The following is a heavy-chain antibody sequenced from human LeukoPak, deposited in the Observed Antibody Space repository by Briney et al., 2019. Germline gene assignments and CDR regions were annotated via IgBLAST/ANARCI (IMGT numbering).Heavy chain of an antibody. CDR3: ARKLGTVDDY. D-gene: IGHD7-27*01. Sequence: GSLRLSCAASGFTFSSYSMNWVRQAPGKGLEWVSVIYSGGSPYYADSVKGRFTISRDNSKNTLYLQMNSLRVEDTAMYYCARKLGTVDDYWGQGTLVTVSS. J-gene: IGHJ4*02. CDR2: IYSGGSP. CDR1: GFTFSSYS. V-gene: IGHV3-53*01.